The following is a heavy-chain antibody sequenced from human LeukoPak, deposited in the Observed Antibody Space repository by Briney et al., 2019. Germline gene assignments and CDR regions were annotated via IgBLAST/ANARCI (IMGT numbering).Heavy chain of an antibody. Sequence: ASVKVSCKASGYTFCSHAMHWVRQAPGQRLEWMGWINAGNGNTKYSQKFQGRVTITRDTSASTAYMELSSLRSEDTAVYYCARLTYYYDSSGQNWFDPWGQGTLVTVSS. J-gene: IGHJ5*02. CDR1: GYTFCSHA. CDR2: INAGNGNT. D-gene: IGHD3-22*01. CDR3: ARLTYYYDSSGQNWFDP. V-gene: IGHV1-3*01.